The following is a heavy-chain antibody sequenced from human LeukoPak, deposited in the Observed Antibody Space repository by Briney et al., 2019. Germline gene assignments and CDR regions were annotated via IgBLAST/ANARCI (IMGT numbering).Heavy chain of an antibody. V-gene: IGHV4-39*01. Sequence: SETLSLTCTVSGGSISNSHYFWGWIRQPPGKGLEWIGIVYYSGTTHYSPSLKSRATISVDTSKNQFSLKLTSVTAEDTALYYCARHMWGLYGSGSFDYWGQGTLVIVSS. CDR1: GGSISNSHYF. D-gene: IGHD3-10*01. CDR3: ARHMWGLYGSGSFDY. CDR2: VYYSGTT. J-gene: IGHJ4*02.